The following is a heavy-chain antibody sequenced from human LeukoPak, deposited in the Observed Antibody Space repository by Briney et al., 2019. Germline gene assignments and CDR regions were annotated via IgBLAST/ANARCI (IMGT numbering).Heavy chain of an antibody. CDR1: GISITTYY. Sequence: SETLSLTCTVSGISITTYYWSWIRQPPGKGLEWIGLIHYSGSTTYNPSLKSRVTISIDTSKNQFSLHLSSVTAADTAVYYCARDIREVGDSHYFDYWGQGALVTGTS. D-gene: IGHD1-26*01. J-gene: IGHJ4*02. CDR3: ARDIREVGDSHYFDY. V-gene: IGHV4-59*01. CDR2: IHYSGST.